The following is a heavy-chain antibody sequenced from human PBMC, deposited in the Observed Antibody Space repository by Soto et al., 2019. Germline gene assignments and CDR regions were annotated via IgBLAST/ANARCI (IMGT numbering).Heavy chain of an antibody. CDR3: ARESHDILTGPPWVWYFDL. D-gene: IGHD3-9*01. J-gene: IGHJ2*01. CDR2: INDRGSI. V-gene: IGHV4-34*01. Sequence: QVQLQQWGAGPLRPLETLSLTCGVSGGSFSGYYRAWIRQSPGQGLEWIGEINDRGSINYNPSLKSRVSISVDTSKNHYSLNLRSVSAADTAVYYCARESHDILTGPPWVWYFDLWGRGTLVTVSS. CDR1: GGSFSGYY.